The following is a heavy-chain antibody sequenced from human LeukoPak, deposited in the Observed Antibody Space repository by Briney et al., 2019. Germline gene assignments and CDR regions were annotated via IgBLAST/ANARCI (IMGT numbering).Heavy chain of an antibody. J-gene: IGHJ5*02. V-gene: IGHV5-51*01. CDR3: ARRGYCSSTSCYWFDP. Sequence: GESLKTSCKGSGYSFTSYWIGWVRQMPGKGLEWMGIIYPGDSDTRYSPSFQGQVTISADKSISTAYLQWSSLKASDTAMYYCARRGYCSSTSCYWFDPWGQGTLVTVSS. CDR2: IYPGDSDT. CDR1: GYSFTSYW. D-gene: IGHD2-2*03.